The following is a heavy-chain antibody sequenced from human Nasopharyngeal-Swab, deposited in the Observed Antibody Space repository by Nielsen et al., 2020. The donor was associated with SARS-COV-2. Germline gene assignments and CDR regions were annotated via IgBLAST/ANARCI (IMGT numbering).Heavy chain of an antibody. CDR3: ARVLYNYYYYYYMDV. CDR1: GYSISSGYY. Sequence: SETLSLTCTVSGYSISSGYYWGWIRQPPRKGLEWIGSIYHSGSTYYNPSLKSRVTISVDTSKNQFSLKLSSVTAADTAVYYCARVLYNYYYYYYMDVWGKGTTVTVSS. J-gene: IGHJ6*03. CDR2: IYHSGST. V-gene: IGHV4-38-2*02. D-gene: IGHD2-8*01.